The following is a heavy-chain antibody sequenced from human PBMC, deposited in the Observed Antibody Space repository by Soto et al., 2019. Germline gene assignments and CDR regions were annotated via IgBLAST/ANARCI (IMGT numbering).Heavy chain of an antibody. CDR3: AHRSIAARTYYYYYCGMDV. J-gene: IGHJ6*02. D-gene: IGHD6-25*01. CDR1: GFSLSTSGVG. CDR2: IYWNDDK. Sequence: ASGPTLVNPTQTLTLTCTFSGFSLSTSGVGVGWIRQPPGKALEWLALIYWNDDKRYSPSLKSRLTITKDTSKNQVVLTMTNMDPVDTATYYCAHRSIAARTYYYYYCGMDVWGQGTTVNVSS. V-gene: IGHV2-5*01.